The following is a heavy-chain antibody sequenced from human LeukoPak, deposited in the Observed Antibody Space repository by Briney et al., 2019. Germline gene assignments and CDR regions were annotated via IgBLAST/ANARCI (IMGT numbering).Heavy chain of an antibody. Sequence: GESLKISCKSSGYTFTKHWIAWLRQMPGKGLEWMGTIYPGDSDTTYNPAFEGQVTMSADTSINTAYLQWNNLKASDTAMYYCAKEKGIVGANLAYDLWGQGTMVTVSS. J-gene: IGHJ3*01. CDR2: IYPGDSDT. V-gene: IGHV5-51*01. CDR1: GYTFTKHW. D-gene: IGHD1-26*01. CDR3: AKEKGIVGANLAYDL.